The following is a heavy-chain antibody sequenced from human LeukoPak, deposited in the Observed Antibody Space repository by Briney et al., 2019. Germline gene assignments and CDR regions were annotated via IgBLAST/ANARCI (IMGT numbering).Heavy chain of an antibody. CDR1: GFTFSSYT. CDR2: ISSSSSYI. J-gene: IGHJ4*02. V-gene: IGHV3-21*01. Sequence: GGYLRLSCAASGFTFSSYTMNWVRQAPGKGLEWVSSISSSSSYIYYTDSVKGRFTISRDNAKNSLYLQMNSLRAEDTAVYYCAGGDYFDYWGQGTLVTVSS. CDR3: AGGDYFDY.